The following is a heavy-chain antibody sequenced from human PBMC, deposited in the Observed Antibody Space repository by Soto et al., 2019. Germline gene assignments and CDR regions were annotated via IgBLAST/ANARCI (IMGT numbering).Heavy chain of an antibody. J-gene: IGHJ4*02. V-gene: IGHV3-30-3*01. CDR1: GFTFSSYA. CDR3: ARDKYSSGWRLFDY. D-gene: IGHD6-19*01. Sequence: GGSLRLSCAASGFTFSSYAMHWVRQAPGKGLEWVAVISYDGSNKYYADSVKGRLTISRDNSKNTLYLQMNSLRAEDTAVYYCARDKYSSGWRLFDYWGQGTLVTVSS. CDR2: ISYDGSNK.